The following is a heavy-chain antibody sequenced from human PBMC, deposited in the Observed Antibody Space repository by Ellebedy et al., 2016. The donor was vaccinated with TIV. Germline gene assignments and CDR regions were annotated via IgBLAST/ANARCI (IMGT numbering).Heavy chain of an antibody. J-gene: IGHJ2*01. CDR2: INSDGRTT. D-gene: IGHD1-14*01. CDR3: ARDRITGVEMWYFDL. V-gene: IGHV3-74*01. CDR1: GFTFSNYW. Sequence: GESLKISCVASGFTFSNYWMHWVRQAPGKGLVWVSSINSDGRTTRYADSVQGRFTISRGNSKNTLYLQMNSLRVEDTAIYYCARDRITGVEMWYFDLWGRGTLVTVSS.